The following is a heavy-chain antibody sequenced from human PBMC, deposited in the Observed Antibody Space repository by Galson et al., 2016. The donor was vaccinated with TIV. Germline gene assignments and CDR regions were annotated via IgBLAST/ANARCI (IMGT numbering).Heavy chain of an antibody. Sequence: ETLSLTCSVSGVSISSYHWTWIRQPPGKGLEWMGYIYYSGNTNYNYNPSLESRITMSVDTSKTQVSLELYSVTAADTAMYFCARAPYGENWYFDLWGRGTLVTVSS. CDR3: ARAPYGENWYFDL. CDR2: IYYSGNTNY. CDR1: GVSISSYH. V-gene: IGHV4-59*08. J-gene: IGHJ2*01. D-gene: IGHD3-10*01.